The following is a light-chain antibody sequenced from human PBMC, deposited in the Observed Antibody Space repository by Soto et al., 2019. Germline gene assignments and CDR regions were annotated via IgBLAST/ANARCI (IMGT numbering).Light chain of an antibody. J-gene: IGKJ2*01. CDR2: AAS. Sequence: DIQVTQSLSSLSASVGDRVTITCRASQSISGYLNWYQQKPGKAPKVLIYAASDLQSGVPSRFSGSKSGTDFTLTIRGLQPEDYATYFCQQSYSPPYTFGQGTQVEI. CDR3: QQSYSPPYT. V-gene: IGKV1-39*01. CDR1: QSISGY.